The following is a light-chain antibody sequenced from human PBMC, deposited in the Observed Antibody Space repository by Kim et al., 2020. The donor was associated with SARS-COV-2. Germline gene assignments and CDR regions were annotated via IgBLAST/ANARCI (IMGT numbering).Light chain of an antibody. J-gene: IGLJ1*01. CDR2: DVN. CDR3: RSYTSSTTLL. Sequence: GQSITISCTGTSSDVDDYNYVSWYQQHPGNAPKLMLYDVNNRPSGVSTRFSGSKSGNTTSLTISGLQAEDEADYYCRSYTSSTTLLFGTGTKVTVL. CDR1: SSDVDDYNY. V-gene: IGLV2-14*03.